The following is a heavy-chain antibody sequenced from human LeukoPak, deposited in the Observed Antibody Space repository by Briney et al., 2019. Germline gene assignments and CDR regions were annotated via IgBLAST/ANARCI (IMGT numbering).Heavy chain of an antibody. Sequence: GESLKISCKASGYSFTNYWIGWVRQLPGKGLEWMGIIYPGDSETRYSPSFQGQVTISADKSISTAYLQWETLKASDTAMYYCAAYGDRPGLFDYWGQGTLVTVSS. CDR1: GYSFTNYW. CDR2: IYPGDSET. CDR3: AAYGDRPGLFDY. D-gene: IGHD4-17*01. J-gene: IGHJ4*02. V-gene: IGHV5-51*01.